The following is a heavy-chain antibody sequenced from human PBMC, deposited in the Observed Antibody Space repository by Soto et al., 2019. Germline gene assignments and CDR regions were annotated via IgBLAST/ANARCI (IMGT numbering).Heavy chain of an antibody. J-gene: IGHJ6*02. CDR3: ASQSTRYSYGHGIDYYFGMDV. Sequence: QFHLHQWGAGRLKPPETLSLTCAVQVGPFVATYRSWSRQPPGKGRKWIGKINHSGSTNYNPSLKSRVTILVATSKSQFSPKLSCVSAAETAVYYSASQSTRYSYGHGIDYYFGMDVWGHGTTIPVSS. CDR1: VGPFVATY. D-gene: IGHD5-18*01. CDR2: INHSGST. V-gene: IGHV4-34*01.